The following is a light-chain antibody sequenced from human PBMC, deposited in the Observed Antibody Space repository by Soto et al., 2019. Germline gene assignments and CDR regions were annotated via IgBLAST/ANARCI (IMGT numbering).Light chain of an antibody. CDR1: QSISIW. V-gene: IGKV1-5*03. CDR2: KTS. CDR3: HHWHDYSWT. Sequence: DIHMTQSPSTLSASVGDRVTITCRASQSISIWLAWYQQKPGKAPNLLIYKTSSLETGVPSRFSGSGSGTEFTLTISSLQPDDFATYYRHHWHDYSWTFGQGTKVEVK. J-gene: IGKJ1*01.